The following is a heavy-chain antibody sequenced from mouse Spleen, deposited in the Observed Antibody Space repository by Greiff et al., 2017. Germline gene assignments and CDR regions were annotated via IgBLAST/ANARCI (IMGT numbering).Heavy chain of an antibody. Sequence: QVQLQQSGAELVKPGASVKISCKASGYAFSSYWMNWVKQRPGKGLEWIGQIYPGDGDTNYNGKFKGKATLTADKSSSTAYMQLSSLTSEDSAVYFCARSGLSMSYAMDYWGQGTSVTVSS. CDR3: ARSGLSMSYAMDY. V-gene: IGHV1-80*01. J-gene: IGHJ4*01. D-gene: IGHD5-5*01. CDR1: GYAFSSYW. CDR2: IYPGDGDT.